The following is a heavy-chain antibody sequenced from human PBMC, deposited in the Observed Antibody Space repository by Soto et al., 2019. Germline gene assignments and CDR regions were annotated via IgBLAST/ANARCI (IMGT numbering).Heavy chain of an antibody. CDR3: ASLRFRVLGLSKYYFYH. V-gene: IGHV3-30*04. D-gene: IGHD3-3*01. J-gene: IGHJ4*01. CDR2: ISSDGRMK. Sequence: PGGAPRLSGAATGFTFSSCSLHWARQAPGKGLQWLAVISSDGRMKYYENSLKGRLTVSRDNSRSTLSLRINSLSSEDTAVYYCASLRFRVLGLSKYYFYHWGHGTLVTVSS. CDR1: GFTFSSCS.